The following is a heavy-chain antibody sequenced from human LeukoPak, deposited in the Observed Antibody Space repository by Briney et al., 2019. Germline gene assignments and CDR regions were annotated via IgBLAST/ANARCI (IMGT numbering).Heavy chain of an antibody. Sequence: ASVSVSCRASGYTFTGYYMHWVRQAPGQGLEWMGWINPNSGGTNYAQKFQGWVTMTRDTSISTAYMELSRLRSDDTAVYYCARSYYYDSSGYFDYWGQGTLVTVSS. J-gene: IGHJ4*02. CDR3: ARSYYYDSSGYFDY. V-gene: IGHV1-2*04. CDR1: GYTFTGYY. CDR2: INPNSGGT. D-gene: IGHD3-22*01.